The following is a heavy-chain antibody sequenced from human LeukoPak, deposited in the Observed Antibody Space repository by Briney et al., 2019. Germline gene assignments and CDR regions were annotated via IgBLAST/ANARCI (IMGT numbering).Heavy chain of an antibody. D-gene: IGHD3-22*01. CDR3: AREMFDSSGYYSYYYYYMDV. CDR2: INTNTGNP. CDR1: GYTSTRYA. Sequence: GASVKVSYKTSGYTSTRYAMNWVRQAPGQGLEWMGWINTNTGNPTYAQGFTGRFVFSLDTSVNTTYLQISSLKAEDTAVYYCAREMFDSSGYYSYYYYYMDVWGKGTTVTVSS. J-gene: IGHJ6*03. V-gene: IGHV7-4-1*02.